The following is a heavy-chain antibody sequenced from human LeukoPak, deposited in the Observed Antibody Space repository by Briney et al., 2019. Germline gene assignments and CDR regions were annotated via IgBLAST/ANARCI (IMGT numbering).Heavy chain of an antibody. CDR3: ARDRIIYGDYGDAFDI. CDR2: ISSSSTYI. J-gene: IGHJ3*02. Sequence: GGSLRLSCAASGFTFSSYSMDWVRQAPGKGLEWVSSISSSSTYIYYADSVKGRFTISRDNAKNSLYLQMNSLRAEDTAVYFCARDRIIYGDYGDAFDIWGQGTMVTVSS. CDR1: GFTFSSYS. D-gene: IGHD4-17*01. V-gene: IGHV3-21*01.